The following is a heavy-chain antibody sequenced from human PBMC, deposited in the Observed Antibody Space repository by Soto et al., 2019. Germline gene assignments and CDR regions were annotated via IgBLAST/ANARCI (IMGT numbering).Heavy chain of an antibody. Sequence: SETLSLTCTVSGGSISTYYWSWIRQPPGKGLEWIGYIYYSGSTSYNPSLKSRVTISVDTSKNQFSLKLSSVTAADTAVYYCARVGSSGWYGPSYYFDYWGQGTLVTVSS. CDR1: GGSISTYY. V-gene: IGHV4-59*08. CDR2: IYYSGST. CDR3: ARVGSSGWYGPSYYFDY. J-gene: IGHJ4*02. D-gene: IGHD6-19*01.